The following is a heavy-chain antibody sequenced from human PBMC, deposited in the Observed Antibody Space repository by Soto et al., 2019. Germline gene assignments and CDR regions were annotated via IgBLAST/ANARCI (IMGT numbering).Heavy chain of an antibody. V-gene: IGHV3-21*01. CDR2: ISSSSSYI. J-gene: IGHJ4*02. CDR3: AREPIAYCGGDCYYYYFDY. Sequence: GGSLRLSCAASGFTFSSYSMNWVRQAPGKGLEWVSSISSSSSYIYYADSVKGRFTISRDNAKNSLYLQMNSLRAEDTAVYYCAREPIAYCGGDCYYYYFDYWGQGTLVTVSS. CDR1: GFTFSSYS. D-gene: IGHD2-21*01.